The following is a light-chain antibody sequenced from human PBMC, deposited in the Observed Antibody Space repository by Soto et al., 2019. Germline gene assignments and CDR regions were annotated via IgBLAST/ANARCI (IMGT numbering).Light chain of an antibody. CDR3: HQTYSTPQT. J-gene: IGKJ1*01. CDR2: SAS. V-gene: IGKV1-39*01. Sequence: DIQMTHSPSSLSASVGDRVTITCRAGQTVTDYLNWYQHKPGKAPKLLIYSASTLQSGVPSRFSGSGSGTDFTLTITSVQPEDFGTYYCHQTYSTPQTFGQGTKVDIK. CDR1: QTVTDY.